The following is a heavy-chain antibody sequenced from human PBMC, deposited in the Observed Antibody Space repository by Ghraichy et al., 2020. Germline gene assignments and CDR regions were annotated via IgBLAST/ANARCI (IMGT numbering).Heavy chain of an antibody. CDR1: GFTFSSYA. D-gene: IGHD1-26*01. CDR2: IGGSGGST. J-gene: IGHJ4*02. V-gene: IGHV3-23*01. CDR3: AKVRTGSYYYLDS. Sequence: GGSLNISCAASGFTFSSYAMSWVRQAPGKGLQWVSAIGGSGGSTYYADSVKGRFTISRDNSKNTLYLQMNSLRAEDTAVYYCAKVRTGSYYYLDSWGQGTLVTVSS.